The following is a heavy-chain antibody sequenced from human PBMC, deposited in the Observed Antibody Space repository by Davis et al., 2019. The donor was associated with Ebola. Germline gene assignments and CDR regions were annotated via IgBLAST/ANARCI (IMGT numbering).Heavy chain of an antibody. CDR1: GFTFSNYA. J-gene: IGHJ5*02. Sequence: GESLKISCAASGFTFSNYAMSWVRQAPGKGLEWVSGINWNGGSTGYADSVKGRFTISRDNAKNSLYLQMNSLRAEDTALYHCARVNALTGYSRFDPWGQGTQVTVSS. V-gene: IGHV3-20*01. CDR3: ARVNALTGYSRFDP. D-gene: IGHD3-9*01. CDR2: INWNGGST.